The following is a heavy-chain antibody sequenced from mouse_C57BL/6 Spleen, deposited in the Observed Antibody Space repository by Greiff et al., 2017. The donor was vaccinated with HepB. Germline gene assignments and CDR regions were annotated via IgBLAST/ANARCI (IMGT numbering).Heavy chain of an antibody. Sequence: VKLQQPGTELVKPGASVKLSCKASGYTFTSYWMHWVKQRPGQGLEWIGNINPSNGGTNYNEKFKSKATLTVDKSSSTAYMQLSSLTSEDSAVYYCAREEYYGSGGWYFDYWGQGTTLTVSS. J-gene: IGHJ2*01. CDR3: AREEYYGSGGWYFDY. D-gene: IGHD1-1*01. CDR2: INPSNGGT. CDR1: GYTFTSYW. V-gene: IGHV1-53*01.